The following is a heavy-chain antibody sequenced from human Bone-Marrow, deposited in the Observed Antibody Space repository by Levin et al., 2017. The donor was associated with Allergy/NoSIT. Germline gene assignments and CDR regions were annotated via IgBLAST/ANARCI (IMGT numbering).Heavy chain of an antibody. V-gene: IGHV3-48*01. J-gene: IGHJ4*02. CDR3: ARVRGDIVVHFDY. CDR2: ISSSSSTI. CDR1: GFTFSSYS. Sequence: RSGGSLRLSCAASGFTFSSYSMNWVRQAPGKGLEWVSYISSSSSTIYYADSVKGRFTISRDNAKNSLYLQMNSLRAEDTAVYYCARVRGDIVVHFDYWGQGTLVTVSS. D-gene: IGHD2-15*01.